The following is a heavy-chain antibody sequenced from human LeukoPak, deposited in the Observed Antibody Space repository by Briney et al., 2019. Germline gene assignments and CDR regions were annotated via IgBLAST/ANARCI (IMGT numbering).Heavy chain of an antibody. CDR2: IYYTVST. CDR1: GGSISSYF. Sequence: SETLSLTCTVSGGSISSYFWTWIRQPPGKGLEWIGYIYYTVSTNYNPSLKSRVTIPVDTSKNQFSLKLSSVTAADTAVYYCARDLENSLVAPDYDSSGYEAFRDYWGQGTLVTVSS. D-gene: IGHD3-22*01. CDR3: ARDLENSLVAPDYDSSGYEAFRDY. V-gene: IGHV4-59*01. J-gene: IGHJ4*02.